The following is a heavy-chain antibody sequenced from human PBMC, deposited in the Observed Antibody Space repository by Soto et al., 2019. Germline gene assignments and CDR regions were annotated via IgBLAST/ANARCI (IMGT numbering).Heavy chain of an antibody. V-gene: IGHV1-69*13. CDR2: IIPIFGTA. D-gene: IGHD3-22*01. J-gene: IGHJ3*02. Sequence: SVKVSWKASGGTFSSYAISWVRQAPGQGLEWMGGIIPIFGTANYAQKFQGRVTITADESTSTAYMELSSLRSEDTAVYYCASRNYYDSGGYGAFDIWGQGTMVTVSS. CDR3: ASRNYYDSGGYGAFDI. CDR1: GGTFSSYA.